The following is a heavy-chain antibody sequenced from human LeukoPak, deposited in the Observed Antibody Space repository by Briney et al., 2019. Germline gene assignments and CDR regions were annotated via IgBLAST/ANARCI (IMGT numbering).Heavy chain of an antibody. CDR2: FDPEDGET. V-gene: IGHV1-24*01. CDR1: GYTLTELS. Sequence: GASVKVSCKVSGYTLTELSMHWVRQAPGKGLEWMGGFDPEDGETIYAQKFQGRVTTTEDTSTDTAYMELSSLRSEDTAVYYCATLSDYDILTGYHLWGQGTLVTVSS. CDR3: ATLSDYDILTGYHL. D-gene: IGHD3-9*01. J-gene: IGHJ4*02.